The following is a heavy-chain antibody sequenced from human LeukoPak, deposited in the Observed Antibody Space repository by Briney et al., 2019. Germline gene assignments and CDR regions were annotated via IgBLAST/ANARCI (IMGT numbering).Heavy chain of an antibody. D-gene: IGHD1-26*01. V-gene: IGHV4-38-2*02. CDR3: ARDRSGTHWTY. CDR2: ISYSGST. Sequence: PSETLSLTCTVSGYSISSGYYWGWIRQPAGKGLEWIGSISYSGSTYYNPSLKSRVTISVDTSKNQFSLKLSSVTAADTAMYYCARDRSGTHWTYWGQGTLVTVSS. CDR1: GYSISSGYY. J-gene: IGHJ4*02.